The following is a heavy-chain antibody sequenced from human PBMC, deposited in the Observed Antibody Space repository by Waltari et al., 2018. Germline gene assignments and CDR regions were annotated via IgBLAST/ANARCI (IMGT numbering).Heavy chain of an antibody. D-gene: IGHD6-19*01. J-gene: IGHJ3*01. CDR1: GYTFTAYY. V-gene: IGHV1-2*06. Sequence: QVQLVQSGAEVKKPGASVKVSCKASGYTFTAYYLHWVRPAPGQGLEWMGRINPKSGITYYAQKYQGRVTMATDASSNTAYMEMTRLTSDDTAVYFCATSSSGWYQDASDVWGHGTLVTV. CDR3: ATSSSGWYQDASDV. CDR2: INPKSGIT.